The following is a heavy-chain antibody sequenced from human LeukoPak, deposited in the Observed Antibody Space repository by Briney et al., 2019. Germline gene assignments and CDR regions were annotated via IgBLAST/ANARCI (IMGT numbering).Heavy chain of an antibody. CDR3: ASCTSCFYYYYYMDV. D-gene: IGHD2-2*01. CDR2: INPNSGGT. Sequence: ASVKVPCKASGYTFTGYYMHWVRQAPGQGLEWMGWINPNSGGTNYAQKFQGRVTMARDTSISTAYMELSRLRSDDTAVYYCASCTSCFYYYYYMDVWGKGTTVTVSS. J-gene: IGHJ6*03. V-gene: IGHV1-2*02. CDR1: GYTFTGYY.